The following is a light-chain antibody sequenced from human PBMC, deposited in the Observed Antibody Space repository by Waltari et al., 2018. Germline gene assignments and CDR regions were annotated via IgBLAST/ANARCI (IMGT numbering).Light chain of an antibody. J-gene: IGKJ4*01. CDR1: QSVVSY. CDR3: QQRSHWPLT. Sequence: EIVLTQSPATLSLSPGERAILSCRASQSVVSYLAWYQQRRGQAPWLRLYDSSYRATGIPARFRGSGSGTDFTLTISSLEPEEFAVYYCQQRSHWPLTFGGGTKVEIK. CDR2: DSS. V-gene: IGKV3-11*01.